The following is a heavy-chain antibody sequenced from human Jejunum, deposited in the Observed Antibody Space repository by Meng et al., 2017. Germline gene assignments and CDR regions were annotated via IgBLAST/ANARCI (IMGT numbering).Heavy chain of an antibody. CDR1: GGSSSGFY. CDR2: IHPSGST. D-gene: IGHD1-14*01. V-gene: IGHV4-34*01. Sequence: QVQIHQWGAGLLKPSETLSLTCAVYGGSSSGFYLSWIRQPPGKGLEWIGEIHPSGSTDYNPSLKSRLTISLDTSKNQFSLSLNSATAADTGIYYCTRGTDRAKSGDYWGQGTLVTVSS. CDR3: TRGTDRAKSGDY. J-gene: IGHJ4*02.